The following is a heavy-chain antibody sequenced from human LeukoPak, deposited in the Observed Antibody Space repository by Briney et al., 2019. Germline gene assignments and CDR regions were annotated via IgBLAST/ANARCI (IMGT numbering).Heavy chain of an antibody. Sequence: SQTLSLTCTVSGGSLSSGGYYWSWIRQHPGKGLEWIGYIYYSGSTYYNPSLKSRVTISVDTSKNQFSLKLSSVTAADTAVYYCARDTDYGGIDYWGQGTLVTVSS. J-gene: IGHJ4*02. CDR2: IYYSGST. V-gene: IGHV4-31*03. CDR3: ARDTDYGGIDY. CDR1: GGSLSSGGYY. D-gene: IGHD4-23*01.